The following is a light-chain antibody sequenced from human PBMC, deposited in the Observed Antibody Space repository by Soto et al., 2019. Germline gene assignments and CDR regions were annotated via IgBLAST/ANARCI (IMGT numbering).Light chain of an antibody. Sequence: EIVLTQCPGTLSLSPGERATLSCRASQNVDSNYLAWYQQKPGQAPRIIIFGASGRATGIPDRFSGSGSGTDFTLTISRLEPEDFAVYYCQQYGSLSWTFGQGIKVDIK. CDR3: QQYGSLSWT. CDR2: GAS. V-gene: IGKV3-20*01. CDR1: QNVDSNY. J-gene: IGKJ1*01.